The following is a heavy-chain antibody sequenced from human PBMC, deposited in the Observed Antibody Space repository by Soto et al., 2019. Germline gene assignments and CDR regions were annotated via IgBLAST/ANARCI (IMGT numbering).Heavy chain of an antibody. V-gene: IGHV4-4*07. J-gene: IGHJ5*02. CDR2: IYTSGST. Sequence: SETLSLTCTGSGGSISSYYWSWIRQPAGKELEWIGRIYTSGSTNYNPSLKSRVTMSVDTSKNQFSLKLSSVTAADTAVYYCARDGGYCTNGVCYTDWFDPWGQGTLVTVSS. D-gene: IGHD2-8*01. CDR3: ARDGGYCTNGVCYTDWFDP. CDR1: GGSISSYY.